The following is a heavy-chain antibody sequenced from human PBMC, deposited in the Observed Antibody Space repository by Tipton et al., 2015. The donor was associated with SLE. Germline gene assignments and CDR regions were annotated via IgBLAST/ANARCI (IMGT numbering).Heavy chain of an antibody. D-gene: IGHD3-10*01. CDR2: ISYDGSNK. Sequence: SLRLSCAASGFTFSSYAMHWVRQAPGKGLEWVAVISYDGSNKYYADSVKGRFTISRNNSKNTLYLQMSSLRTEDTAVYYCAKGPRTTMVQGVVDYWGQGTLVTVSS. V-gene: IGHV3-30*04. J-gene: IGHJ4*02. CDR3: AKGPRTTMVQGVVDY. CDR1: GFTFSSYA.